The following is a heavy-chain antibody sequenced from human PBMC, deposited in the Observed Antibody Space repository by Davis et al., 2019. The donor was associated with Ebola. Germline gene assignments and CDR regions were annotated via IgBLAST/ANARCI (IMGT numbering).Heavy chain of an antibody. CDR1: GFTFRSYD. J-gene: IGHJ5*01. CDR2: IGAAGDT. CDR3: ARAGFGSTWFDC. D-gene: IGHD6-13*01. V-gene: IGHV3-13*01. Sequence: GESLKISCAASGFTFRSYDMHWVRQATGKGLEWVSAIGAAGDTYYPVSVKGRFTISRENAKNSLYLQMNGLGAEDTAVYYCARAGFGSTWFDCWGQGILVTVSS.